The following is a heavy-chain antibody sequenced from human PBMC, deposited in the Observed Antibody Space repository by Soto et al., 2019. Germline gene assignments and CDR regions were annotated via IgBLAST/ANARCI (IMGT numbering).Heavy chain of an antibody. CDR2: ISGSGVST. D-gene: IGHD3-3*01. Sequence: PGGSLRLSCAASGFTFSSYAMSWVRQAPGKGLEWVSAISGSGVSTYYADSVKGRFTISRDNSKNTLYLQMNSLRAEDTAVYYCAKRPGKYYDFWSGYYYFDYWGQGTMVTVSS. CDR1: GFTFSSYA. J-gene: IGHJ4*02. CDR3: AKRPGKYYDFWSGYYYFDY. V-gene: IGHV3-23*01.